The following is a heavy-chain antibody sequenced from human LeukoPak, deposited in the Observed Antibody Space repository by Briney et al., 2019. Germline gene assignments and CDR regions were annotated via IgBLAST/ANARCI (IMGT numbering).Heavy chain of an antibody. D-gene: IGHD3-10*01. J-gene: IGHJ4*02. CDR2: ISSSGSTI. Sequence: PGGSLRLSCAASGFTFSSYEMNWVRQAPGKGLEWVSYISSSGSTIYYADSVKGRFTISRDNAKNSLYLQMNSLRAEDTAVYYCAPGGGAITMVDYWGQGTLVTVSS. CDR3: APGGGAITMVDY. V-gene: IGHV3-48*03. CDR1: GFTFSSYE.